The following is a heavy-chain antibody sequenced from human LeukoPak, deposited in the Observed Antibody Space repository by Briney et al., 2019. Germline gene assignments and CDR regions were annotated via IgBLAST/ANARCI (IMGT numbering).Heavy chain of an antibody. D-gene: IGHD3-10*01. J-gene: IGHJ4*02. V-gene: IGHV1-2*02. CDR3: ARGGVRGQQVDY. CDR1: GYTFTGHF. CDR2: INPNTGGT. Sequence: ASVKVSCKTSGYTFTGHFMYWVRQAPGQGLEWMGWINPNTGGTNYAQKFQGRVTMTRDTSTSTAYMELTRLTSDDTALYYCARGGVRGQQVDYWGPGTVMSVSS.